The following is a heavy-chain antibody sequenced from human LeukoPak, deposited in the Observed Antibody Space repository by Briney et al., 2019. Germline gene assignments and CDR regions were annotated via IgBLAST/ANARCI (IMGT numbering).Heavy chain of an antibody. Sequence: RASVKVSCKASGYTFTSYGISWVRQAPGQGLEWMGWISAYNGNTNYAQKLQGRVTMTTDTSTSTAYMELRSLRSDDTAVYYCARELAARVEYYFDYWGQGTLITVSS. CDR2: ISAYNGNT. CDR3: ARELAARVEYYFDY. J-gene: IGHJ4*02. D-gene: IGHD6-6*01. CDR1: GYTFTSYG. V-gene: IGHV1-18*01.